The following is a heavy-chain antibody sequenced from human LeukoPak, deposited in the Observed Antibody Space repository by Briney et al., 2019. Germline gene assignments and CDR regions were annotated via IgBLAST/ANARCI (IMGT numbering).Heavy chain of an antibody. CDR1: GSASNSYW. J-gene: IGHJ4*02. CDR2: IYPIESKT. D-gene: IGHD5-24*01. Sequence: GESLKISCKGSGSASNSYWIGWVRRMPGKGVEWIGIIYPIESKTKYSQSFEGQVTISADKSINTAYLQWTSLKASDTAMYFCATRDGYNLLSWGQGTLVTVSS. V-gene: IGHV5-51*01. CDR3: ATRDGYNLLS.